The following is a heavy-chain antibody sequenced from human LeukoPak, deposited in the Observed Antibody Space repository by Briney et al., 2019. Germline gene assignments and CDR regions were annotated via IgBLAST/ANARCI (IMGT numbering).Heavy chain of an antibody. D-gene: IGHD3-10*01. CDR2: MNPNNGNT. V-gene: IGHV1-8*01. CDR3: VRDGEGVAISVNYWFDP. J-gene: IGHJ5*02. CDR1: GFRFTSYD. Sequence: ASVTVSCTASGFRFTSYDINWVRQASGQGLEWMGWMNPNNGNTGYAQKFQGRVTMTRDTSISTAYMELRDLRSEDTAVYYCVRDGEGVAISVNYWFDPWGQGTLVTVSS.